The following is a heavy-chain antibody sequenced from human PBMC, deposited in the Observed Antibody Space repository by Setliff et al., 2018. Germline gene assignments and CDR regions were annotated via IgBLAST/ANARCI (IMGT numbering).Heavy chain of an antibody. V-gene: IGHV1-18*01. CDR2: FIPVLGKP. CDR1: GYTFNDYG. Sequence: GASVKVSCKTSGYTFNDYGIAWVRQAPGQGLEWMGRFIPVLGKPNYAPRFQGRLTITVDTSTGTSHMDLRSLRSDDTAIYYCATELRSPFWHFDLWGQGSLVTVSS. CDR3: ATELRSPFWHFDL. D-gene: IGHD3-3*01. J-gene: IGHJ4*02.